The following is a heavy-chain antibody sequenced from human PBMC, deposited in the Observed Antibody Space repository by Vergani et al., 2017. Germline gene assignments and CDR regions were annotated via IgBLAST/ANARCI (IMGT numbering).Heavy chain of an antibody. D-gene: IGHD3-10*01. V-gene: IGHV4-59*08. J-gene: IGHJ4*02. CDR3: ARHFRGD. CDR1: GGSISGYY. CDR2: INHSGST. Sequence: QVQLQESGPGLVKPSETLSLTCTVSGGSISGYYWSWIRQPPGKGLEWIGEINHSGSTNYNPSLKSRVTISVDTSKNQFSLKLSSVTAADTAVYYCARHFRGDWGQGTLVTVSS.